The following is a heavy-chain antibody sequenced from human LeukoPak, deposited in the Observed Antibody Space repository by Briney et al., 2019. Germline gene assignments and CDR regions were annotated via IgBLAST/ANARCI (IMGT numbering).Heavy chain of an antibody. CDR1: GLTISDAW. Sequence: GGSLRLTCAASGLTISDAWMSWVRQAPGKGLEWVGHIRSETDGGTRDYAAPVKGRFTISRDDSKNTLYLQMNSLKSEDTAVYYYTTATYHWGQGTLVTVSS. D-gene: IGHD3-16*01. J-gene: IGHJ1*01. CDR3: TTATYH. CDR2: IRSETDGGTR. V-gene: IGHV3-15*01.